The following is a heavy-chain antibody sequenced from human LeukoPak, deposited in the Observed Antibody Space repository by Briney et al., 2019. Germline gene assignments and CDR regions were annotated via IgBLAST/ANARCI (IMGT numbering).Heavy chain of an antibody. CDR3: ARSGLTYYYYYYMDV. CDR2: INHSGST. V-gene: IGHV4-34*01. CDR1: GGSFSGYY. J-gene: IGHJ6*03. Sequence: PSETLSLTCAVYGGSFSGYYWSWIRQPPGKGLEWIREINHSGSTNYNPSLKSRVTISVDTSKNQFSLKLSSVTAADTAVYYCARSGLTYYYYYYMDVWGKGTTVTVSS. D-gene: IGHD3-10*01.